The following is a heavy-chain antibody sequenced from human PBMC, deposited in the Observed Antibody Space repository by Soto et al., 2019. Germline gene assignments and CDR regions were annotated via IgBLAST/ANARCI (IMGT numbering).Heavy chain of an antibody. D-gene: IGHD2-2*01. Sequence: QVQLQESGPGLVKPSGTLSLTCAVSSGSISSTNWWSWVRQPPGKGLEWIGEIYHSGSVNYNPSLKSRVTMSVDKSKNQFSLKLSSVTAADTALYYCARDCSSSSCYGRAFDVWGQGTMVTVSS. V-gene: IGHV4-4*02. CDR3: ARDCSSSSCYGRAFDV. CDR2: IYHSGSV. J-gene: IGHJ3*01. CDR1: SGSISSTNW.